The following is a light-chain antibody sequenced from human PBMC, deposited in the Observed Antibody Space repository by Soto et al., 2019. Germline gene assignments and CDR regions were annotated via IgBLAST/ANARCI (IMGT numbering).Light chain of an antibody. J-gene: IGKJ1*01. CDR3: QQSYNIVWT. CDR2: AAS. Sequence: DIQMTQSPSSLSASVGDRVTITCRASQSVSSYLSWYQQKPGKAPNLLIYAASNLQSGVPSRFSGGGSGTDFTLTISSLQPEDFATYYCQQSYNIVWTFGQGTKVDIK. CDR1: QSVSSY. V-gene: IGKV1-39*01.